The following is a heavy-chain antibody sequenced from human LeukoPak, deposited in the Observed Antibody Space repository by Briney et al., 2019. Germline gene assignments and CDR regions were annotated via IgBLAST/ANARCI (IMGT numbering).Heavy chain of an antibody. Sequence: ASVKVSCKASGYTFTTYYIHWVRQAPGQGLEWMGIINPSGGSTSFVQKFQGRVTMTRDMSTSTAYMELSSLRSEDTAVYYCARDRIERSYYYYMDVWGKGTTVTVSS. CDR1: GYTFTTYY. CDR2: INPSGGST. V-gene: IGHV1-46*01. CDR3: ARDRIERSYYYYMDV. J-gene: IGHJ6*03. D-gene: IGHD5-24*01.